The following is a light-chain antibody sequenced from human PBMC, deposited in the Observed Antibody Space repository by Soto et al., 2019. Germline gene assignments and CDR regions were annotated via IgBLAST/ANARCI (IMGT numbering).Light chain of an antibody. V-gene: IGKV4-1*01. CDR3: QQYYSVPLT. CDR1: QSILFSSNNKNY. CDR2: WAS. Sequence: DIVMTQSPDSLAVSLGERATINCKSSQSILFSSNNKNYLAWYQQKPGQPPKLLIYWASTRESGVPDRFSGSGSGTDFTLTISSLQAEDVAIYYCQQYYSVPLTFGGGTQVEFK. J-gene: IGKJ4*01.